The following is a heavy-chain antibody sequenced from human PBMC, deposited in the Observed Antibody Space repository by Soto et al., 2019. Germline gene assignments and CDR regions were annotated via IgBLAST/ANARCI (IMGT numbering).Heavy chain of an antibody. V-gene: IGHV3-33*01. CDR2: IWYDGSNK. D-gene: IGHD1-26*01. J-gene: IGHJ6*02. Sequence: QVQLVESGGGVVQPGRSLRLSCAASGFTFSSYGMHWVRQAPGKGLEWVAVIWYDGSNKYYADSVKGRFTISRDNSKNTLYLQMNSLRAEDTAVYYCVREEWELPTYYYYGMDVWGQGTTVTVSS. CDR3: VREEWELPTYYYYGMDV. CDR1: GFTFSSYG.